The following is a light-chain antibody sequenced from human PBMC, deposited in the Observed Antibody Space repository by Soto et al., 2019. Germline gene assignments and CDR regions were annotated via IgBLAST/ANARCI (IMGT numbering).Light chain of an antibody. CDR1: QTIVIW. CDR2: DAS. J-gene: IGKJ1*01. CDR3: QQYTSYSGM. Sequence: DIHMTHSPSTLSASVLYRVTVTFLSIQTIVIWLSFYQQKPGRAPKLLIFDASSFESLVPSRFSGNGSGTEFTLTISGLQPDDFASYYCQQYTSYSGMFGQGTKVDI. V-gene: IGKV1-5*01.